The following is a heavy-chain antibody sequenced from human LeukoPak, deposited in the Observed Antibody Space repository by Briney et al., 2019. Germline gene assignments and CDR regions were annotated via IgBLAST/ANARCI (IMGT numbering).Heavy chain of an antibody. V-gene: IGHV1-18*01. Sequence: SVKLSCKGSGYTFTSFGFSWVRQAPGQGLEWMGWISAYNGNTNYAQKFQDRVSMTADASTSTAYMELRSLSSDDTAIYYCARGDKYFYYYMDVWGKGTTVTVSS. J-gene: IGHJ6*03. CDR1: GYTFTSFG. CDR2: ISAYNGNT. D-gene: IGHD2-15*01. CDR3: ARGDKYFYYYMDV.